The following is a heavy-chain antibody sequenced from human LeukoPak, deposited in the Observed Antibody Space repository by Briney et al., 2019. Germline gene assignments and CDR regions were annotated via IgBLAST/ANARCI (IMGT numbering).Heavy chain of an antibody. Sequence: ETLSLTCAVYGGSFSGYYWSWVRQAPGKGLEWVSAISGSGGSTYYADSVKGRFTISRDNSKNTLYLQMNSLRAEDTAVYYCAKDSVGYSSSWYYFDYWGQGTLVTVSS. CDR1: GGSFSGYY. CDR2: ISGSGGST. J-gene: IGHJ4*02. D-gene: IGHD6-13*01. CDR3: AKDSVGYSSSWYYFDY. V-gene: IGHV3-23*01.